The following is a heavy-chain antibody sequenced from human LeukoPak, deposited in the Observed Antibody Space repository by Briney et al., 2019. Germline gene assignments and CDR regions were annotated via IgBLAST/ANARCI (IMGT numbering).Heavy chain of an antibody. D-gene: IGHD6-19*01. J-gene: IGHJ5*02. Sequence: GASVKVSCKASGYTFTSYGISWVRQAPGQGLEWMRWISAYNGNTNYAQKLQGRVTMTTDTSTSTAYMELRSLRSDDTAVYYCARDGAEYSSGYRWFDPWGQGTLVTVSS. CDR1: GYTFTSYG. V-gene: IGHV1-18*01. CDR3: ARDGAEYSSGYRWFDP. CDR2: ISAYNGNT.